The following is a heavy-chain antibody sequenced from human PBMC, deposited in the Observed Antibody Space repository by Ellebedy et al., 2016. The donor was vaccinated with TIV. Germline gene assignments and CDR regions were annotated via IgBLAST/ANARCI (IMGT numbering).Heavy chain of an antibody. D-gene: IGHD2-21*02. CDR2: VYYSGSP. J-gene: IGHJ4*02. V-gene: IGHV4-39*01. CDR3: ARTDPWQPIDD. CDR1: GGSLSSTRYY. Sequence: MPGGSLRLSCSVSGGSLSSTRYYWAWIRQPPGKGLEYIGSVYYSGSPYYSPSFKSRVTLSANTSKNQFSLNLRTATAADTAVYYCARTDPWQPIDDWGQGILVSVSS.